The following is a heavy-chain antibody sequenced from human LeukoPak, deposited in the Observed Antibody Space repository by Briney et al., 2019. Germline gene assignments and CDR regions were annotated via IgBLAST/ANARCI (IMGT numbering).Heavy chain of an antibody. CDR2: IIPIFGTA. Sequence: ASVKVSCKASGGTFSSYAISWVRQAPGQGLEWMGGIIPIFGTANYAQKFQGRVTITADESTSTAYMELSSLRSEDTAVYYCTRDRGQTLVHDAFDIWGQGTMVTVSS. V-gene: IGHV1-69*13. D-gene: IGHD6-13*01. CDR1: GGTFSSYA. J-gene: IGHJ3*02. CDR3: TRDRGQTLVHDAFDI.